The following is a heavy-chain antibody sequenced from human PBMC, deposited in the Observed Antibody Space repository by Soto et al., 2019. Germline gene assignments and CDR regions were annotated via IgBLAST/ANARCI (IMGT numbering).Heavy chain of an antibody. D-gene: IGHD3-3*01. Sequence: ASVKVSCKASGYTFTSYGISWVRQAPGQGLEWMGWISANNGNTNYAEKLQGRVTIATDTSTSTAYMELRSLRSDDTAVYYCARGYDFWSGYFGWFDPWGQGTLVTVSS. V-gene: IGHV1-18*01. J-gene: IGHJ5*02. CDR3: ARGYDFWSGYFGWFDP. CDR2: ISANNGNT. CDR1: GYTFTSYG.